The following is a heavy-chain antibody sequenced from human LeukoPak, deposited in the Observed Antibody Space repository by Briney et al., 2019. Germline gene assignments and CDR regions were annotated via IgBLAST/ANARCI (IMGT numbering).Heavy chain of an antibody. CDR1: GGSFSGYY. CDR3: ARIRYFDY. V-gene: IGHV4-34*01. D-gene: IGHD3-9*01. Sequence: SETLSLTCAVYGGSFSGYYWSWIRQPPGKGLEWIGEINHSGSTNYNPSHKSRVTISVDTSKNQFSLKLSSVTAADTAVYYCARIRYFDYWGQGTLVTVS. J-gene: IGHJ4*02. CDR2: INHSGST.